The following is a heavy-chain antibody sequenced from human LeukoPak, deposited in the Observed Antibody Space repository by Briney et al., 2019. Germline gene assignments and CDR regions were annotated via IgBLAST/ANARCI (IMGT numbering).Heavy chain of an antibody. V-gene: IGHV4-39*07. CDR3: ASSGYAFYYMDV. Sequence: SETLSLTCTVSGGSISSSSYYWGWIRQPPGKGLEWIGSIYYSGSTYYNPSLKSRVTISVDTSKNQFSLKLSSVTAADTAVYYCASSGYAFYYMDVWGKGTTVTTSS. CDR2: IYYSGST. CDR1: GGSISSSSYY. D-gene: IGHD5-12*01. J-gene: IGHJ6*03.